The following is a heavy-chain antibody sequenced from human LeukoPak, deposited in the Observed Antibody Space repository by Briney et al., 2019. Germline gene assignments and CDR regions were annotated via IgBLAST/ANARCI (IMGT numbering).Heavy chain of an antibody. CDR1: GGTFVNYA. D-gene: IGHD3-3*01. Sequence: GASVKVSCKVSGGTFVNYAVSWVRQAPGQGLEWMGWISAYNGNTNYAQKLQGRVTMTTDTSTSTAYMELSSLRSEDTAVYYCARGTPRFTTLFDYWGQGTLVTVSS. CDR2: ISAYNGNT. V-gene: IGHV1-18*01. CDR3: ARGTPRFTTLFDY. J-gene: IGHJ4*02.